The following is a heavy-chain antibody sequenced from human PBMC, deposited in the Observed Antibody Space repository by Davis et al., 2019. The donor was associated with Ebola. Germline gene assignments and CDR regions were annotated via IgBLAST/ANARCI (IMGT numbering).Heavy chain of an antibody. CDR3: ARAVVVIASHYFDY. CDR2: IIPIFGTA. J-gene: IGHJ4*02. D-gene: IGHD2-21*01. CDR1: GYTFTSYG. Sequence: SVKVSCKASGYTFTSYGISWVRQAPGQGLEWMGGIIPIFGTANYAQKFQGRVTMTRDTSTSTVYMELSSLRSEDTAVYYCARAVVVIASHYFDYWGQGTLVTVSS. V-gene: IGHV1-69*05.